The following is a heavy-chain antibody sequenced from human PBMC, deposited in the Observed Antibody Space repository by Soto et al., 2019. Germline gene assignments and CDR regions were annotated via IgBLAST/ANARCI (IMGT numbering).Heavy chain of an antibody. CDR1: GYTFTSYD. V-gene: IGHV1-8*01. Sequence: QVQLVQSGAEVKKPGASVKVSCKASGYTFTSYDINWVRQATGQGLEWMGWMNPNSGNTGYAQKFQGRVTMTKNTSLSTAYMELSSLRSEDTAVYYCARIRDSSGSDAFDIWGQGTMVTVSS. CDR3: ARIRDSSGSDAFDI. D-gene: IGHD3-22*01. CDR2: MNPNSGNT. J-gene: IGHJ3*02.